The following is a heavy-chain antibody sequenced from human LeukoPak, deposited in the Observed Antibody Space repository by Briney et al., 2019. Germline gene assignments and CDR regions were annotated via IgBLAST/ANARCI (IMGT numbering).Heavy chain of an antibody. Sequence: GGSLRLLCVGSGFTFSSYGMHWVRQAAGKGLEWVAFIRHDGSNEYYADSVKGRFTVSRDNSKNTLFLQMNSLRVEEMAVYYCAKEVHPYDSGTYYFDYWGRGTLVTVSS. CDR1: GFTFSSYG. CDR3: AKEVHPYDSGTYYFDY. J-gene: IGHJ4*02. D-gene: IGHD3-10*01. CDR2: IRHDGSNE. V-gene: IGHV3-30*02.